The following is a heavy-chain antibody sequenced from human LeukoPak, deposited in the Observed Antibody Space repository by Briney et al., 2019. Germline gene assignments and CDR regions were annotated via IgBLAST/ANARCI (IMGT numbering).Heavy chain of an antibody. CDR1: GYTFTSYG. D-gene: IGHD3-10*01. Sequence: ASVKVSCKASGYTFTSYGISWVRQAPGQGLEWMGWISAYNGNTNYAQRLQGRVTMTTDTSTSTAYMELRSLRSDDTAVYYCARGAGSPLLWFGERSHFDYWGQGTLVTVSS. J-gene: IGHJ4*02. V-gene: IGHV1-18*04. CDR2: ISAYNGNT. CDR3: ARGAGSPLLWFGERSHFDY.